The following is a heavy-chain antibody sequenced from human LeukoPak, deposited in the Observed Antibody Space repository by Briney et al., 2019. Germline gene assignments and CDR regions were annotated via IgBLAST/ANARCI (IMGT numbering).Heavy chain of an antibody. CDR1: GGSISSSSYY. D-gene: IGHD6-13*01. V-gene: IGHV3-53*01. Sequence: PSETLSLTCTVSGGSISSSSYYWGWIRQPPGKGLEWVSVIYSGGSTYYADSVKGRFTISRDNSKNTLYLQMNSLRAEDTAMYYCASTVGYSSSEAPYYYYYGMDVWGQGTTVTVSS. CDR2: IYSGGST. J-gene: IGHJ6*02. CDR3: ASTVGYSSSEAPYYYYYGMDV.